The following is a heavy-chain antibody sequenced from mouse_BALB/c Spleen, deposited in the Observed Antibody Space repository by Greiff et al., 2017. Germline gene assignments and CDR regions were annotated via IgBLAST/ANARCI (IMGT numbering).Heavy chain of an antibody. CDR2: IYPSDSYT. D-gene: IGHD3-3*01. V-gene: IGHV1-69*02. CDR1: GYTFTSYW. CDR3: TDSDGWGSAWFAD. Sequence: VQLQQPGPELVRPGASVKLSCKASGYTFTSYWINWVKQRPGQGLEWIGNIYPSDSYTNYNQKFKDKATLTVDKSSSTAYMQLSSPTSEDSAVYCGTDSDGWGSAWFADWGEGTLVTVSA. J-gene: IGHJ3*01.